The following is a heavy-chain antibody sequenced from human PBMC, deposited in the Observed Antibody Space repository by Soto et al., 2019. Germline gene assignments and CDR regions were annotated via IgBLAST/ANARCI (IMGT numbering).Heavy chain of an antibody. CDR1: GFTFSSYA. J-gene: IGHJ4*02. Sequence: LRLSCAASGFTFSSYAMSWVRQAPGKGLEWVSAISGSGGSTYYADSVKGRFTISRDNSKNTLYLQMNSLRAEDTAVYYCAKDPLTMIVVVITGYFDYWGQGTLVTVSS. V-gene: IGHV3-23*01. CDR3: AKDPLTMIVVVITGYFDY. D-gene: IGHD3-22*01. CDR2: ISGSGGST.